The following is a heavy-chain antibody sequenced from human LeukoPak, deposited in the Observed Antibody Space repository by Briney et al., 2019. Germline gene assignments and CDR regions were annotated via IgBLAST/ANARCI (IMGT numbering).Heavy chain of an antibody. CDR1: GGIFSSYG. J-gene: IGHJ4*02. Sequence: SVKVSCKASGGIFSSYGINWVRQAPGQGLEWMGRIIPMFGATNYAQKFQGRVTVTTDESTSTAYMELSSLRSEDTAVYYCARGSYSDYIFDYWGQGTLVTVSS. CDR2: IIPMFGAT. D-gene: IGHD4-11*01. V-gene: IGHV1-69*05. CDR3: ARGSYSDYIFDY.